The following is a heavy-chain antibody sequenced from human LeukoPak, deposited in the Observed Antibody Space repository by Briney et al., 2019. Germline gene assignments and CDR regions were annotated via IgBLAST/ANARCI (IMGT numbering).Heavy chain of an antibody. D-gene: IGHD3-3*01. CDR1: GGSIRGYY. V-gene: IGHV4-59*08. J-gene: IGHJ4*02. Sequence: SETLSLTCTVSGGSIRGYYWSWIRQPPGKGLEWIGYIYYSGSTNYNPSLKSRVTISVDTSKNQFSLKLTSVTAADTAVYYCARHVEWSGAVDYWGQGTLVTVSS. CDR2: IYYSGST. CDR3: ARHVEWSGAVDY.